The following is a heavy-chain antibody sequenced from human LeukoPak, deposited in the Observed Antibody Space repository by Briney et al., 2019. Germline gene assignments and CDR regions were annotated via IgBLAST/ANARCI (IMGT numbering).Heavy chain of an antibody. CDR2: IIPIFGTA. V-gene: IGHV1-69*01. J-gene: IGHJ5*02. D-gene: IGHD4-23*01. Sequence: ASVKVSCKASGGTFSSYAISWVRQAPGQGLEWMGGIIPIFGTANYAQKFQGRVTITADESTSTAYMELSSLRSEDTAVYYCARDNSVGDNAWWFDPWGQGTLVTVSS. CDR3: ARDNSVGDNAWWFDP. CDR1: GGTFSSYA.